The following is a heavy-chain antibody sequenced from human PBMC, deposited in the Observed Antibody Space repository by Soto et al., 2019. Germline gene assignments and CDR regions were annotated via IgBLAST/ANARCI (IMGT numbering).Heavy chain of an antibody. D-gene: IGHD1-20*01. CDR1: GYSFTSLD. J-gene: IGHJ4*02. Sequence: GASVKVSCKASGYSFTSLDINWVRQTAGQGLEWMGWMEPSSGKTGYAQKFHDRVTMTSDTSINTAYMELTTLTSDDTAFYYCARGVTAGVDYWGQGTLLTVSS. CDR3: ARGVTAGVDY. V-gene: IGHV1-8*01. CDR2: MEPSSGKT.